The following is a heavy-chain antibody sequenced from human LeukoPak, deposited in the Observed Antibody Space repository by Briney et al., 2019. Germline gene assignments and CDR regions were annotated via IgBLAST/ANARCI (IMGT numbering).Heavy chain of an antibody. CDR1: VYTFTDHY. D-gene: IGHD2-21*01. CDR2: INPNSGDR. V-gene: IGHV1-2*02. CDR3: ARADRPEGGPSLIDP. Sequence: ASVKVSCKDSVYTFTDHYIHWVRQAPGQGLEWMGWINPNSGDRNSAQKFQGRVTMTRDTSITTVYMELNGLTSDDPAIYYCARADRPEGGPSLIDPWGQGTLVTVSS. J-gene: IGHJ5*02.